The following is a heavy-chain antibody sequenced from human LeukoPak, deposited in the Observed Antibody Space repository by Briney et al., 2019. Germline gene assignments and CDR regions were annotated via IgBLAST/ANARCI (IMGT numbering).Heavy chain of an antibody. D-gene: IGHD1-1*01. CDR3: ARVRSEGVSLDDFDI. CDR1: GYTFSDYY. CDR2: INPNSGGT. V-gene: IGHV1-2*02. J-gene: IGHJ3*02. Sequence: ASVKVSCKASGYTFSDYYMHWVRQAPGQGLEWMGWINPNSGGTNYAQKLQGRVTMTRDTSISTAYMELTRLRSDDTAVYYCARVRSEGVSLDDFDIWGQGTMVTVSS.